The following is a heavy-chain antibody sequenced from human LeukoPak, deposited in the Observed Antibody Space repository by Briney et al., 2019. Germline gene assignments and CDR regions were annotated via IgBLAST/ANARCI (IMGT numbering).Heavy chain of an antibody. D-gene: IGHD3-16*02. V-gene: IGHV4-4*07. CDR2: IYTSGST. CDR1: GGSISSYY. CDR3: ARDSVSWDYVWGSYRPNYFDY. J-gene: IGHJ4*02. Sequence: YPSETLSLTCTVSGGSISSYYWSWIRQPAGKGLEWIGRIYTSGSTNYNPSLKSRVTMSVDTSKNQFSLKLSSVTAADTAVYYCARDSVSWDYVWGSYRPNYFDYWGQGTLVTVSS.